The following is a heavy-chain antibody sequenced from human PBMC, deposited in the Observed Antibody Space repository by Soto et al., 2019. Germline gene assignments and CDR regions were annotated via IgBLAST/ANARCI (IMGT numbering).Heavy chain of an antibody. CDR3: ATNTAVVNGFGY. CDR1: GYTFTGYY. Sequence: SVKVSCKASGYTFTGYYMHWVRQAPGQGLEWMGWINPNSGDTNYAQKFQGRVTMTRDTSISTAYMELSRLRSDDTAVYYCATNTAVVNGFGYWGQGTLVTVSS. V-gene: IGHV1-2*02. D-gene: IGHD5-18*01. J-gene: IGHJ4*02. CDR2: INPNSGDT.